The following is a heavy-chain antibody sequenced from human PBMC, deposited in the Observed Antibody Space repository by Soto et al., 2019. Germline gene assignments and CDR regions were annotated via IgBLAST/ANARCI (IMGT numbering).Heavy chain of an antibody. CDR1: GFTFSSYA. V-gene: IGHV3-30*04. CDR2: ISYDGSNK. D-gene: IGHD5-12*01. J-gene: IGHJ4*02. Sequence: GGSLRLSCAASGFTFSSYAMHWVRQAPGKGLEWVSVISYDGSNKYYADSVKGRFTISRDNSKNTLYLQMNSLRAEDTAVYYCARYPERGYSGYDYYFDYWGQGTLVTVSS. CDR3: ARYPERGYSGYDYYFDY.